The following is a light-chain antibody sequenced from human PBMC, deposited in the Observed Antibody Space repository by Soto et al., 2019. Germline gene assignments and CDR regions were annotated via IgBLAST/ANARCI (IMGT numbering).Light chain of an antibody. J-gene: IGKJ1*01. CDR1: QSVSSD. CDR3: QQYNTWHPKMA. CDR2: GAS. Sequence: VLTQSPATLSVFPGETATLSCRASQSVSSDLAWYQQRPGQAPRLLIYGASTSATGIPARFRGSGSGTEFRLTISSLQSEDFATYYCQQYNTWHPKMAFGRGTKV. V-gene: IGKV3-15*01.